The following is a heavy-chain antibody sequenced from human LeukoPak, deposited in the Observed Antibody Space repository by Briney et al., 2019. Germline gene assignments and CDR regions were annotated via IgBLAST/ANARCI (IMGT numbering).Heavy chain of an antibody. CDR1: GFTFSSYA. D-gene: IGHD2-2*01. V-gene: IGHV3-23*01. Sequence: QTGGSLRLSCAASGFTFSSYAMSCVRQAPGKGLEWVSAISGSGGSTYYADSVKGRFTISRDNSKNTLYLQMNSLRAEGTAVYYCAKGEEGSTSLYGMDVWGKGTTVTVSS. J-gene: IGHJ6*04. CDR3: AKGEEGSTSLYGMDV. CDR2: ISGSGGST.